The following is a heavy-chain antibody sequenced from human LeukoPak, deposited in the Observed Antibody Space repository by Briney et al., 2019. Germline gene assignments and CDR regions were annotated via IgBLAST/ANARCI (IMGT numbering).Heavy chain of an antibody. D-gene: IGHD1-1*01. CDR3: AGERMMEWFDP. CDR1: GGSFSGYY. V-gene: IGHV4-34*01. Sequence: SETLSLTCAVYGGSFSGYYWSWIRQPPGKGLEWIGEINHSGSTNYNPSLKSRVTISVDTSKNQFSLKLSSVTAADTAVYYCAGERMMEWFDPWGQGTLVTVSS. J-gene: IGHJ5*02. CDR2: INHSGST.